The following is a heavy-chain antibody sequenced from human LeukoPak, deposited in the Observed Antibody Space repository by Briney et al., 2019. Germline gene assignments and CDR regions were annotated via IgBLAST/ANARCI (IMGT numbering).Heavy chain of an antibody. J-gene: IGHJ4*02. Sequence: GGSLRLSCAASGFTFSSYAMSWVRQAPGKGLEWVSAISGSGGSTYYADSVKGRFTISRDNSKNTLYLQMNSLRAEDTAVYYCAKTGYDILTGLPRYWGQGTLVTVST. CDR2: ISGSGGST. D-gene: IGHD3-9*01. CDR1: GFTFSSYA. V-gene: IGHV3-23*01. CDR3: AKTGYDILTGLPRY.